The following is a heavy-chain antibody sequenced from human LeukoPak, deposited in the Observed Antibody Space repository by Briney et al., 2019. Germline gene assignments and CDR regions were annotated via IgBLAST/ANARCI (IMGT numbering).Heavy chain of an antibody. V-gene: IGHV1-46*01. D-gene: IGHD1-26*01. J-gene: IGHJ4*02. CDR2: INPSGGST. Sequence: ASVKVSCKASGYTFTSYYMHGVRQAPGQGLEWMGIINPSGGSTSYAQKFQGRVTMTRDMSTSTVYMELSSLRSEDTAVYYCAREPKRGELPVYWGQGTLVTVSS. CDR1: GYTFTSYY. CDR3: AREPKRGELPVY.